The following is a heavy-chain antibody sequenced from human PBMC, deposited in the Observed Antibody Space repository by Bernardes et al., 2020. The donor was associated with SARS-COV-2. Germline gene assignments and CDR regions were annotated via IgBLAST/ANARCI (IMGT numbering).Heavy chain of an antibody. J-gene: IGHJ4*02. CDR3: ARGLRWAFGY. Sequence: GGSLRLSCAVSGFTVSSKYMNWVRQAPGKGLEWVSVIQGGGYTNYADSVKGRFTVSRDTSENTVSLQMNSLRAEDTAVYYCARGLRWAFGYWGQGTLVSGSS. D-gene: IGHD4-17*01. CDR2: IQGGGYT. CDR1: GFTVSSKY. V-gene: IGHV3-53*01.